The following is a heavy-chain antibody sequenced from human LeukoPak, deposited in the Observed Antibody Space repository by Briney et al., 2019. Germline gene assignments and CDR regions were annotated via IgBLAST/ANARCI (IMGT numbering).Heavy chain of an antibody. D-gene: IGHD3-10*02. J-gene: IGHJ6*03. CDR1: GFTFSSYG. CDR2: ISGSGGST. Sequence: GGSLRLSCAASGFTFSSYGMSWVRQAPGKGLEWVSAISGSGGSTYYADSVKGRFTISRDSSKNTLYLQMNSLRAEDTAVYYCAKDHTTLFGEFLYYMDVWGKGTTVTISS. V-gene: IGHV3-23*01. CDR3: AKDHTTLFGEFLYYMDV.